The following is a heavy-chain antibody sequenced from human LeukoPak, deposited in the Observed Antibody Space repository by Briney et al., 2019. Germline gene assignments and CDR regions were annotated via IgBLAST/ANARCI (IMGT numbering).Heavy chain of an antibody. Sequence: GGSLTLSSAASAFTFSDYYMSWIRQAPGEGLEWVSYIRSSGSTIYYADSVKGRFTISRDNAKNSLYLQMNSLRAEDTAVYYCARDTYYYDSSGPDAFDIWGQGTMVTVSS. D-gene: IGHD3-22*01. CDR1: AFTFSDYY. V-gene: IGHV3-11*01. CDR2: IRSSGSTI. J-gene: IGHJ3*02. CDR3: ARDTYYYDSSGPDAFDI.